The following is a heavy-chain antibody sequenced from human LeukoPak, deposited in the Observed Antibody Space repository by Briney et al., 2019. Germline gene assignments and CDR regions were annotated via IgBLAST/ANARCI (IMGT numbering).Heavy chain of an antibody. CDR2: IKSKTDGGTT. D-gene: IGHD3-3*01. CDR3: TTGLGTLYYDFWSGYSYN. CDR1: GSTFSNAR. J-gene: IGHJ4*02. Sequence: GGSLRLSCAASGSTFSNARMSWVRQAPGKGLEWVGRIKSKTDGGTTDYAAPVKGRFTISRDDSKNTLYLQMNSLKTEDTAVYYCTTGLGTLYYDFWSGYSYNWGQGTLVTVSS. V-gene: IGHV3-15*01.